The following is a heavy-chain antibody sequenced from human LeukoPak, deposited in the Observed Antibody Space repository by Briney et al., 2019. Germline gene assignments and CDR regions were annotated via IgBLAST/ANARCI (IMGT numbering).Heavy chain of an antibody. Sequence: GGSLRLSCAASGFSFSMYSMAWVRQAPGKGLEGGSVINDRGGYIQDADSVKGRFTISRDNYQNTLFLQMNSLRAEDTAVYYCVRERDRGIDVADDFDYWGQGTLVTVSS. CDR2: INDRGGYI. CDR3: VRERDRGIDVADDFDY. CDR1: GFSFSMYS. V-gene: IGHV3-23*01. D-gene: IGHD6-19*01. J-gene: IGHJ4*02.